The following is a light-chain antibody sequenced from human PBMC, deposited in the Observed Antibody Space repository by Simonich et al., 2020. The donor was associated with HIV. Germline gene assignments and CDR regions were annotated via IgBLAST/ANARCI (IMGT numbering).Light chain of an antibody. Sequence: EIVLMQSPGTLSLSPGERITLSCRASQSVSSSYLAWYQQKPGLAPRLLIYDASSRATGIPDRFSGSGSGTDFTLTISTMQSEDFAVYYCQQYDNWPTFGQGTKVEIK. J-gene: IGKJ1*01. CDR3: QQYDNWPT. CDR1: QSVSSSY. V-gene: IGKV3D-20*01. CDR2: DAS.